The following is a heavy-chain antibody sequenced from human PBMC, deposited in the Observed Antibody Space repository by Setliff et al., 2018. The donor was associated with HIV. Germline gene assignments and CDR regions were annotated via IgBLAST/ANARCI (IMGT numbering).Heavy chain of an antibody. Sequence: SVKVSCKASGYTFTSYDINWVRQAPGQGLEWMGGIIPILGIANYAQKLQGRVTMTTDTSTNTAYMELRSLRSDDTAVYYCARGYGAFDIWGQGTMVTVSS. CDR2: IIPILGIA. J-gene: IGHJ3*02. CDR3: ARGYGAFDI. D-gene: IGHD4-17*01. V-gene: IGHV1-69*10. CDR1: GYTFTSYD.